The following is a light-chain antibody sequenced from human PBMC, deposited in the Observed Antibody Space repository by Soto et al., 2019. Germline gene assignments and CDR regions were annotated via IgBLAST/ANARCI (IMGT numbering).Light chain of an antibody. CDR3: QQSHRLPRV. CDR2: AAS. J-gene: IGKJ4*01. CDR1: QSISIW. V-gene: IGKV1-5*03. Sequence: DIQITQSHSALSASIGDRVAITCRASQSISIWLAWYQQKPGKAPKLLIYAASSLESGVPSRFSGSGSGTKFTLTIASLQPDDFATYYCQQSHRLPRVFGAGTKVDIK.